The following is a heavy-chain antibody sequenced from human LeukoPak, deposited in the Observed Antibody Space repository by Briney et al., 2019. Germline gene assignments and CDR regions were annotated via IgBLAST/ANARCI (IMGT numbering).Heavy chain of an antibody. CDR3: ARLPSRGSYDSP. V-gene: IGHV4-30-2*01. CDR1: GDSISSGDYS. J-gene: IGHJ5*02. CDR2: IYHSGST. D-gene: IGHD1-26*01. Sequence: SETLSLTCAVSGDSISSGDYSWNWIRQPPGKGLEWIGYIYHSGSTNYNPSLKSRVTMSVDTSRNQFSLKLSSVTAADTAVYFCARLPSRGSYDSPWGQGTLVTVSS.